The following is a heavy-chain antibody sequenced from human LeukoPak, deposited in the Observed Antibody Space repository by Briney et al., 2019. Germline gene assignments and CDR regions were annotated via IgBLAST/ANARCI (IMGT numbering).Heavy chain of an antibody. J-gene: IGHJ4*02. Sequence: ASVKVSCKASGGTFSSYAISWVRQAPGQGLEWMGWISAYNGNTNYAQKLQGRVTMTTDTSTSTAYMELRSLRSDDTAVYYCARDTYYYDSSGYWGLDYRGQGTLVTVSS. CDR1: GGTFSSYA. CDR3: ARDTYYYDSSGYWGLDY. D-gene: IGHD3-22*01. V-gene: IGHV1-18*01. CDR2: ISAYNGNT.